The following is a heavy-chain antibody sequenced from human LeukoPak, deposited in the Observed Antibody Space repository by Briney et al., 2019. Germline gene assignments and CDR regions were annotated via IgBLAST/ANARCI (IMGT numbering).Heavy chain of an antibody. V-gene: IGHV4-59*01. CDR2: IYNSGST. CDR3: ARLYSSSLGRVFDY. D-gene: IGHD4-11*01. Sequence: SETLSLTCAVYGGSFNVYYWSWIRQPPGKGLEWIGYIYNSGSTNYNPSLKSRVTISVDTSKNQFSLKLSSVTAADTAVYYCARLYSSSLGRVFDYWGQGTLVTVSS. J-gene: IGHJ4*02. CDR1: GGSFNVYY.